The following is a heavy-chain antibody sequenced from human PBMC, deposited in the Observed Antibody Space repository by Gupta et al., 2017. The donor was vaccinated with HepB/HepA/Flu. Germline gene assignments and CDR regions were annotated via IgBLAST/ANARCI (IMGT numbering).Heavy chain of an antibody. D-gene: IGHD2-15*01. J-gene: IGHJ6*02. Sequence: EVQLVESGGAFVQPGGSLRLSCAASGFTFSNYAIHWVRQAPGKGLEWVSYMRSSGTIIYYADYVKGRCTSSRDNAKNSLYLQMNRLRVEDKDGYYWVRDLVLSSLQADYYWYGMDVWVQGTTVQVSS. CDR3: VRDLVLSSLQADYYWYGMDV. CDR1: GFTFSNYA. CDR2: MRSSGTII. V-gene: IGHV3-48*03.